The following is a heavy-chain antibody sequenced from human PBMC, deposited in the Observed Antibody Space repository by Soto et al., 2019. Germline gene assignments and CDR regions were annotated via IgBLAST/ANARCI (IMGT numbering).Heavy chain of an antibody. CDR1: GYSFTSYW. J-gene: IGHJ3*02. V-gene: IGHV5-10-1*01. D-gene: IGHD2-15*01. CDR3: ASPNCSGGSCYSVAFDI. CDR2: IDPSDSYT. Sequence: GESLKISCKGSGYSFTSYWISWVRQMPGKGQEWMGRIDPSDSYTNYSPSFQGHVTISADKSISTAYLQWSSLKASDTAMYYCASPNCSGGSCYSVAFDIWGQGTMVTVSS.